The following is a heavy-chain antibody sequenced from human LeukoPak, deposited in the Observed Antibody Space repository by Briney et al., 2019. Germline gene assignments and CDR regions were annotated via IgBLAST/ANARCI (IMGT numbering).Heavy chain of an antibody. CDR1: GYTFTSYY. V-gene: IGHV1-46*01. Sequence: GASVKVSCKASGYTFTSYYMHWVRQAPGQGLEWMGIINPSGGSTSYAQKFQGRVTMTRDTSISTAYMELSRLRSDDTAVYYCARIENQANGDYWGQGTLVTVSS. J-gene: IGHJ4*02. CDR2: INPSGGST. D-gene: IGHD1-14*01. CDR3: ARIENQANGDY.